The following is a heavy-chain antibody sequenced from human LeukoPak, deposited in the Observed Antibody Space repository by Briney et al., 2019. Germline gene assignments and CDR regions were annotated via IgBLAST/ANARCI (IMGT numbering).Heavy chain of an antibody. CDR1: GVSISSSSHY. CDR3: ATHGYSSSENWFDP. CDR2: LYYSGST. V-gene: IGHV4-39*01. Sequence: SETLSLTCTVSGVSISSSSHYWGWIRQPPGKGLEWIGSLYYSGSTYYNPSLKSRFTISVDTSKNQFSLKLNSVTAADTAVYYCATHGYSSSENWFDPWGQGTLVTVSS. D-gene: IGHD6-6*01. J-gene: IGHJ5*02.